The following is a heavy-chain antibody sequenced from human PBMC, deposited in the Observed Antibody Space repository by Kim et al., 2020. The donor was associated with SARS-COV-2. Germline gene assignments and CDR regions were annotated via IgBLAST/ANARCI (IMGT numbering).Heavy chain of an antibody. Sequence: SETLSLTCAVYGGSFSGYYWSWIRQPPGKGLEWIGEINHSGSTNYNPSLKSRVTISVDTSKNQFSLKLSSVTAADTAVYYCARGPDRTLDYWGQGTLVTV. CDR2: INHSGST. V-gene: IGHV4-34*01. J-gene: IGHJ4*02. D-gene: IGHD1-1*01. CDR1: GGSFSGYY. CDR3: ARGPDRTLDY.